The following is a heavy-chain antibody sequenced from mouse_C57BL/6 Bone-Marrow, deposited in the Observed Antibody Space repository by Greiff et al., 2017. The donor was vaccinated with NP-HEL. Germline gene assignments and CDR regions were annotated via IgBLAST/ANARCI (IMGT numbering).Heavy chain of an antibody. CDR2: IHPNSGST. J-gene: IGHJ4*01. V-gene: IGHV1-64*01. D-gene: IGHD2-2*01. CDR3: ARGLLWLRRRDYYAMDY. CDR1: GYTFTSYW. Sequence: QVQLQQPGAELVKPGASVKLSCKASGYTFTSYWMHWVKQRPGQGLEWIGMIHPNSGSTNYNEKFKSKATLTVDKSSSTAYMQHSSRTSEDSAVYYCARGLLWLRRRDYYAMDYWGQGTSVTVSS.